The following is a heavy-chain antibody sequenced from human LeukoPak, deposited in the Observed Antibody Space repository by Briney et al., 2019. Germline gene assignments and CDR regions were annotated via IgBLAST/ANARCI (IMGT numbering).Heavy chain of an antibody. CDR2: IYTSGST. D-gene: IGHD4-11*01. V-gene: IGHV4-4*09. J-gene: IGHJ5*02. Sequence: SETLSLTCTVSGGSISSYYWSWIWQPPGKGLEWIGYIYTSGSTNYNPSLKSRVTISVDTSKNQFSLKLSSVTAADTAVYYCARTMGYSNYVSWFDPWGQGTLVTVSS. CDR3: ARTMGYSNYVSWFDP. CDR1: GGSISSYY.